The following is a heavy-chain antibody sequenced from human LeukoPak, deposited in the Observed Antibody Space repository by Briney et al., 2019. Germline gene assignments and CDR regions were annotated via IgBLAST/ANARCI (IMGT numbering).Heavy chain of an antibody. J-gene: IGHJ4*02. CDR3: ARALASSEDY. CDR2: MNEGGSIT. V-gene: IGHV3-74*01. CDR1: GFTFGGYW. D-gene: IGHD6-19*01. Sequence: GGSLRLSCAASGFTFGGYWMQWVRQAPGRGLVWLSRMNEGGSITTYADSVKGRFTISRDNAKNTLYLQMNSLRAEDTAVYYCARALASSEDYWGQGTLVTVSS.